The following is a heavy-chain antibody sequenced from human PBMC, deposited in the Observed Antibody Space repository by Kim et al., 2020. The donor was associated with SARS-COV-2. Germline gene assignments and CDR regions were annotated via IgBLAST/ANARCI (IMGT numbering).Heavy chain of an antibody. J-gene: IGHJ4*02. Sequence: GGYLRLSCAASGFTFSSYTMSWVRQAPGKGLEWVSSISSTSGYIYNADSLKGRFTISRDNAKNSLYLQMNSLRAEDTAVYYCARLRYIGTAVGYFDYWGQGALVTVSS. V-gene: IGHV3-21*01. CDR3: ARLRYIGTAVGYFDY. CDR2: ISSTSGYI. CDR1: GFTFSSYT. D-gene: IGHD1-26*01.